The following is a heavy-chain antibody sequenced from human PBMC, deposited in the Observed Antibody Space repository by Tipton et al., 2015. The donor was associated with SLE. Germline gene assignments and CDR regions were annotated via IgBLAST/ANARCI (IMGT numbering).Heavy chain of an antibody. CDR1: GGSISSYY. Sequence: LRLSCTVSGGSISSYYWSWIRQPPGKGLEWIGNIYYVGSTNYSPSLKGRVTISVATSKNQFSLKLRSVTAADTAVYYCARRGYKSWYFDLWGRGALVTVSS. CDR2: IYYVGST. CDR3: ARRGYKSWYFDL. D-gene: IGHD5-24*01. J-gene: IGHJ2*01. V-gene: IGHV4-59*01.